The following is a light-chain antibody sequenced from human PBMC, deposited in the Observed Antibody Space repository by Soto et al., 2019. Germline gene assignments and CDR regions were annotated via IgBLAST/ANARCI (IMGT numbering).Light chain of an antibody. V-gene: IGLV2-11*01. CDR2: DVI. J-gene: IGLJ1*01. CDR1: SSDVGAYHY. CDR3: CAYANSYTFV. Sequence: QSALTQPRSVSGSPGQSVTISCTGSSSDVGAYHYVSWYQQHPGKAPKVVIFDVINRPSGVPDRFSGSKSGNTASLTISGLQAEDEADYYCCAYANSYTFVFGIGTKLTVL.